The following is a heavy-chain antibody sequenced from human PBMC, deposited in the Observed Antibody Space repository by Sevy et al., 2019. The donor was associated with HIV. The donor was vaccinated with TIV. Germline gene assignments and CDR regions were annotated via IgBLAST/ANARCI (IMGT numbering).Heavy chain of an antibody. D-gene: IGHD6-6*01. Sequence: GGSLRLSCAASGFTFSSYAMSWVRQAPGKGLEWVSAISGSGGSTYYADSVKGRFTISRDNSKNTLYLKMNSLRAEETAVYYCAKDPPEYSSSSGADAFDIWGQGTMVTVSS. CDR2: ISGSGGST. CDR1: GFTFSSYA. CDR3: AKDPPEYSSSSGADAFDI. V-gene: IGHV3-23*01. J-gene: IGHJ3*02.